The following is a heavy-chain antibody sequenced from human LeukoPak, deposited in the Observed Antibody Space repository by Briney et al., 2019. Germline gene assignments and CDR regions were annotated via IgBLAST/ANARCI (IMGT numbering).Heavy chain of an antibody. Sequence: PSETLSLTCAVYGGSFSSSCWSWIRLPPGKGLEWIGESNQRGSTNYNPSLKSRVTISVDTSKNQFSLKLSSVTAADTAVYYCARGRTYDSSGSTYFDYWGQGTLVTVSS. V-gene: IGHV4-34*01. CDR1: GGSFSSSC. CDR3: ARGRTYDSSGSTYFDY. CDR2: SNQRGST. D-gene: IGHD3-22*01. J-gene: IGHJ4*02.